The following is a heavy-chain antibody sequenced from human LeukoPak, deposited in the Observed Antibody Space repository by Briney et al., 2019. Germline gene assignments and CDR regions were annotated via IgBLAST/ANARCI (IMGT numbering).Heavy chain of an antibody. CDR1: GGTFSSYA. Sequence: SVKVSCKASGGTFSSYAISWVRHAPGQGLEWMGRIIPILGIANYAQKFQGRVTITADKSTSTAYMELSSLRSEDTAVYYCASSRFPLTGYHTTPYGMDVWGQGTTVTVSS. J-gene: IGHJ6*02. D-gene: IGHD3-9*01. V-gene: IGHV1-69*04. CDR3: ASSRFPLTGYHTTPYGMDV. CDR2: IIPILGIA.